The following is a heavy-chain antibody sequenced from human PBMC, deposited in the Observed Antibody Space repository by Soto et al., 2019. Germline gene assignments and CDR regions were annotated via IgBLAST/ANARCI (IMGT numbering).Heavy chain of an antibody. CDR2: INPSGGST. CDR1: GYTYTSYY. D-gene: IGHD3-22*01. J-gene: IGHJ4*02. V-gene: IGHV1-46*01. CDR3: ARDSANYYESSSRYLPYYIDH. Sequence: ASVKVSCKASGYTYTSYYIHWVRQAPGQGLEWMGIINPSGGSTSYAQKFQGRVSMTRDTSTSTAYMELSSLRSEDTAVYYCARDSANYYESSSRYLPYYIDHRGQRTRLTVST.